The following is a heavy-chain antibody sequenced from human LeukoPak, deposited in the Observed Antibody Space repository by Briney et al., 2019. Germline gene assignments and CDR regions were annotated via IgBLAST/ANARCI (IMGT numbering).Heavy chain of an antibody. Sequence: GGSLRLSCVASGSSTADYGMSWVRQRPGKGLEWVSGINWDGGASAYSDSVKGRFTISRDHGQNSFFLHMRDLRDDDTALYFCVRDLSASWYSLGFWGQGALVTVSS. CDR2: INWDGGAS. CDR3: VRDLSASWYSLGF. CDR1: GSSTADYG. D-gene: IGHD6-13*01. V-gene: IGHV3-20*04. J-gene: IGHJ4*01.